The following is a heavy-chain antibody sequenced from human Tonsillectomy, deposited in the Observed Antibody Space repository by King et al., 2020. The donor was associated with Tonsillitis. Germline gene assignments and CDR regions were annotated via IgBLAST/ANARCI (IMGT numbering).Heavy chain of an antibody. CDR2: INPNSGGT. V-gene: IGHV1-2*02. Sequence: QWQLVQSGAEVKKPGASVKVSCKASGYTVTGDYMHWVRQAPGQGIEWMGWINPNSGGTNYAQKFQGRGTMTRDTSISTAYMELSRLRSDDTAVYYCARAITMVRGVIRNDAFDIWGQGTMVTVSS. CDR3: ARAITMVRGVIRNDAFDI. CDR1: GYTVTGDY. J-gene: IGHJ3*02. D-gene: IGHD3-10*01.